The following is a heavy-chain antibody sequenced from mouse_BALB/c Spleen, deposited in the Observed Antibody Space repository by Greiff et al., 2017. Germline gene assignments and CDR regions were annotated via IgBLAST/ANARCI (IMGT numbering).Heavy chain of an antibody. CDR2: IYPSDSYT. Sequence: QLQQPGAELVRPGASVKLSCKASGYTFTSYWINWVKQRPGQGLEWIGNIYPSDSYTNYNQKFKDKATLTVDKSSSTAYMQLSSPTSEDSAVYYCTRGKLGYWYFDVWGAGTTVTVSS. D-gene: IGHD3-3*01. V-gene: IGHV1-69*02. J-gene: IGHJ1*01. CDR3: TRGKLGYWYFDV. CDR1: GYTFTSYW.